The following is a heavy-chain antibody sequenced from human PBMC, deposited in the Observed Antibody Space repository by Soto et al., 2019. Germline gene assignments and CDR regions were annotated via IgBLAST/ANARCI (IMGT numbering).Heavy chain of an antibody. J-gene: IGHJ4*02. Sequence: QVQLQESGPGLVKPSETLSLPCTVSGGSISSYYWSWIRQPPGKGLECIGYIYYSGSTNYNPSLKIRVTIAVDTSKNEFPLKLSSVTAADTAVYYCARVRYSSSWIDYWGQGTLVTVSS. CDR1: GGSISSYY. CDR2: IYYSGST. D-gene: IGHD6-13*01. V-gene: IGHV4-59*01. CDR3: ARVRYSSSWIDY.